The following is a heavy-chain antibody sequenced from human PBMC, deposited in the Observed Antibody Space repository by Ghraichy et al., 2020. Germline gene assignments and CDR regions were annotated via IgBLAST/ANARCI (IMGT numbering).Heavy chain of an antibody. J-gene: IGHJ4*02. CDR1: GFAFTTSS. D-gene: IGHD3-10*01. CDR2: IKPDGSET. V-gene: IGHV3-7*04. Sequence: GGSLRLSWAASGFAFTTSSMTWLVQGPGKGLEWVANIKPDGSETYYVGSVKGRFIISRDNAKNSLYLQMNSLRAEDTAVYYCARDISRPGIIRGVIDYWGQGTLVSVSS. CDR3: ARDISRPGIIRGVIDY.